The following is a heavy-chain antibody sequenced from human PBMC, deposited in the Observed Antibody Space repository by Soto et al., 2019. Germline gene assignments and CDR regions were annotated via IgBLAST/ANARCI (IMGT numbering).Heavy chain of an antibody. CDR1: CGSFIGYY. CDR2: INHSGST. Sequence: PSETLSLTCAFYCGSFIGYYWSWIRQPPGKGLEWVGEINHSGSTNYNPSLKSRVTISVDTSKNQFSLKLSSVTAADTAVYYCARGGSSSSWYYYYYGMDVWGQGTTVTVSS. CDR3: ARGGSSSSWYYYYYGMDV. J-gene: IGHJ6*02. V-gene: IGHV4-34*01. D-gene: IGHD6-6*01.